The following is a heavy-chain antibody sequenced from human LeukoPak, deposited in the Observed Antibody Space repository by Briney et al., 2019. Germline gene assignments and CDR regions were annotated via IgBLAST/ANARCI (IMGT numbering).Heavy chain of an antibody. CDR2: ISVSGSNT. Sequence: GGSLRLSCAASGFTFSTYVMVWVRRAPEKGLEWVSSISVSGSNTFYTDSVKGRFTISRDNSKNTVYLQMNSLRVEDTAVYHCGKERYGSSSVVDYWGHGTLVTVSS. CDR3: GKERYGSSSVVDY. CDR1: GFTFSTYV. D-gene: IGHD6-6*01. V-gene: IGHV3-23*01. J-gene: IGHJ4*01.